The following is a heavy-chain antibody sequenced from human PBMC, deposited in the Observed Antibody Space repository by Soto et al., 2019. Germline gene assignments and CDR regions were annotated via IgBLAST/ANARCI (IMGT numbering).Heavy chain of an antibody. Sequence: SETLSLTCAVSGGSISSGGYYWSWIRQPPGKGLEWIGYIYYSGSTNYNPSLKSRVTISVDTSKNQFSLKLSSVTAADTAVYYCARSSSYYDILTGYDHCFDYWGQGTLVTVS. J-gene: IGHJ4*02. CDR3: ARSSSYYDILTGYDHCFDY. CDR1: GGSISSGGYY. V-gene: IGHV4-61*08. D-gene: IGHD3-9*01. CDR2: IYYSGST.